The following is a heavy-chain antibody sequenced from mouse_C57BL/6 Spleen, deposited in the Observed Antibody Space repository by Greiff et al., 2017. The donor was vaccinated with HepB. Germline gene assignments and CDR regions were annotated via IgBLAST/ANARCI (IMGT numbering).Heavy chain of an antibody. V-gene: IGHV1-20*01. CDR3: ARKSPDGSCAY. J-gene: IGHJ3*01. CDR1: GYSFTGYF. CDR2: INPYNGDT. Sequence: VQLKESGPELVKPGDSVKISCKASGYSFTGYFMNWVMQSHGKSLEWIGRINPYNGDTFYNQKFKGKATLTVDKSSSTAHMELRSLTSEDSAVYYCARKSPDGSCAYWGQGTLVTVSA.